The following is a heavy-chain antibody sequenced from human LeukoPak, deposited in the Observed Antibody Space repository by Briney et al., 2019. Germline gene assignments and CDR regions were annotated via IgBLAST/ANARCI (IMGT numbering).Heavy chain of an antibody. D-gene: IGHD1-14*01. CDR1: GFTLSSYE. CDR3: TRDPRNLDY. Sequence: GGSLRLSCTVSGFTLSSYEMSWIRQAPGKGLEWVSSIDYSGGSSYYADSVKGRFTISRDNAKNSLYLQMNSLRVEDTAVYYCTRDPRNLDYWGQGTLVTVSS. J-gene: IGHJ4*02. V-gene: IGHV3-23*01. CDR2: IDYSGGSS.